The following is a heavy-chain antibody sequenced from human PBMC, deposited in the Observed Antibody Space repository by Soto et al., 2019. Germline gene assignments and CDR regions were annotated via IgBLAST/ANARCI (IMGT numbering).Heavy chain of an antibody. Sequence: SETLSLTCAVSGDSISYTNWWSWVRQPPGKGLEWIGEIFHTGTTNYNPSLQSRVTMTVDKSKKQFSLKLTSVTAADTAVYYCARREAIKHRRFDYWGQGSLVTVSS. V-gene: IGHV4-4*02. CDR3: ARREAIKHRRFDY. CDR2: IFHTGTT. D-gene: IGHD2-21*01. CDR1: GDSISYTNW. J-gene: IGHJ4*02.